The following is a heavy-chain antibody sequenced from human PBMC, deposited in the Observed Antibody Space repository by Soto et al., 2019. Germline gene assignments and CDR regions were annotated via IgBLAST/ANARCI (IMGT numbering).Heavy chain of an antibody. Sequence: GSLRLSCAASGFTFSNAWMSWVRQAPGKGLEWVGRIKSKTDGGTTDYAAPVKGRFTISRDESKNTLYLPMISLKTEDTAVYYCTTVRSGRQGLYYYYYMDVWGKGTTVTVSS. V-gene: IGHV3-15*01. CDR1: GFTFSNAW. CDR3: TTVRSGRQGLYYYYYMDV. CDR2: IKSKTDGGTT. J-gene: IGHJ6*03. D-gene: IGHD6-19*01.